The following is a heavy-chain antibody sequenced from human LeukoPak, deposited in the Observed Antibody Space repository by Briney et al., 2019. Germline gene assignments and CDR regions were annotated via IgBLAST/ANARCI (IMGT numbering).Heavy chain of an antibody. D-gene: IGHD4-11*01. V-gene: IGHV3-23*01. CDR1: GFTFSSYA. Sequence: PGGSLRLSCAASGFTFSSYAMSWVRQAPGKGLEWVSTISGSGGNTYYADSVKGRFTISRDNSKNTLYLQMNSLRAEDTAIYYCAKGNYGYYFDYWGQGTLVTVSS. J-gene: IGHJ4*02. CDR3: AKGNYGYYFDY. CDR2: ISGSGGNT.